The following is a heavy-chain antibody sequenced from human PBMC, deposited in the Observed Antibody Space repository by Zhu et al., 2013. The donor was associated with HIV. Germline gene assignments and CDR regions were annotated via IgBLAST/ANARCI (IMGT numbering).Heavy chain of an antibody. J-gene: IGHJ6*02. CDR1: GGSVSSSNYY. CDR2: IYDSGST. Sequence: VQLQESGPGLVKPSQTLSLTCTVSGGSVSSSNYYWSWIRQPPGKGLEWIGYIYDSGSTYYNPSLKSRVTISVDTSKNQFSLKLSSVTAADTAVYYCVRECYGDHHYYYGMDVWGQGDHGHRLL. D-gene: IGHD4-17*01. V-gene: IGHV4-30-4*01. CDR3: VRECYGDHHYYYGMDV.